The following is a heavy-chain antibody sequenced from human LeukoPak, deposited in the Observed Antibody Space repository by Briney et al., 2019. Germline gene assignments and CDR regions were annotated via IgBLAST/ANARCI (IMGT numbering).Heavy chain of an antibody. Sequence: GGSLRLSCAASGFTFSNYALHWVRQAPGKGLEWVAFIRYDGSNKYYADSVKGRFTISRDNSKNTLYLQMNSLRAEDTALYYCASNTVAGNLYDYWGQGTLVTVSS. CDR1: GFTFSNYA. V-gene: IGHV3-30*02. J-gene: IGHJ4*02. CDR2: IRYDGSNK. D-gene: IGHD6-19*01. CDR3: ASNTVAGNLYDY.